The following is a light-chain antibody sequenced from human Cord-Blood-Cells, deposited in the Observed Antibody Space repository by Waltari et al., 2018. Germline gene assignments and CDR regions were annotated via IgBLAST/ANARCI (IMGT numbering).Light chain of an antibody. Sequence: QSALTQPASVSGSPGQSIPISCTGTSSDVGRYNLVSWYQQHPGKAPKLMLYEGSKRPSGVANRFSGSKSGNTASLTISGLQAEDEADYYCCSYAGSSTWVFGGGTKLTVL. V-gene: IGLV2-23*01. CDR2: EGS. CDR1: SSDVGRYNL. J-gene: IGLJ3*02. CDR3: CSYAGSSTWV.